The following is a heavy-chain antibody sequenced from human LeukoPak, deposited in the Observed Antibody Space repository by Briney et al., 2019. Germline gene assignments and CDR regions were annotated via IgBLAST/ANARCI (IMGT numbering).Heavy chain of an antibody. Sequence: SETLSLTCLVSGGSIRSGNYYWGWIRQPPGKGLEWIGSIYYTGSTYNDPSLKTRVTMSVDTSKNQFSLNLNSVTAADTAVYYCATDSRPTIKYYYDSSGLSWGQGTLVTVSS. D-gene: IGHD3-22*01. CDR2: IYYTGST. J-gene: IGHJ5*02. CDR3: ATDSRPTIKYYYDSSGLS. CDR1: GGSIRSGNYY. V-gene: IGHV4-39*07.